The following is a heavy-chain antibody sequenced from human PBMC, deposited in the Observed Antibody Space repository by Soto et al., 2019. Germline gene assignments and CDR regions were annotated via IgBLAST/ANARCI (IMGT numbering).Heavy chain of an antibody. D-gene: IGHD6-19*01. J-gene: IGHJ3*02. V-gene: IGHV1-24*01. Sequence: ASVKASCRVAGYTLTELSMHWVRQAPGKGLEWMGGFDPEDGETIYAQKFQGRVTMTEDTSTDTAYMELSSLRSEDTAVYYCATVQQWLVPSGAFDIWRQGTMVPVSS. CDR2: FDPEDGET. CDR3: ATVQQWLVPSGAFDI. CDR1: GYTLTELS.